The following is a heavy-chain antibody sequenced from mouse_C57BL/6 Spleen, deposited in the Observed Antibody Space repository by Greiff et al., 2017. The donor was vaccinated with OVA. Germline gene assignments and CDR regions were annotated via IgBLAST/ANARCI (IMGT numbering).Heavy chain of an antibody. CDR3: AGLYSNYVGYFDY. Sequence: VQLQQSGAELVRPGSSVKLSCKASGYTFTSYWMDWVKQRPGQGLEWIGNIYPSDSETHYNQKFKDKATLTVDKSSSTAYMQLSSLTSEDSAVYYCAGLYSNYVGYFDYWGQGTTLTVSS. J-gene: IGHJ2*01. CDR1: GYTFTSYW. CDR2: IYPSDSET. V-gene: IGHV1-61*01. D-gene: IGHD2-5*01.